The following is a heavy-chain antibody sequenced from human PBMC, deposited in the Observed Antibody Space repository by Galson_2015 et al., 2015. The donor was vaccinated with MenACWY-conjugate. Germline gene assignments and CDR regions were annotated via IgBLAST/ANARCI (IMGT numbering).Heavy chain of an antibody. V-gene: IGHV1-46*01. CDR2: INPSGGST. D-gene: IGHD2-21*01. CDR3: ERLAHSYYYGMEI. Sequence: SVKVSCKASGYTFTSYYIHWVRQAPGQGLEWMGIINPSGGSTSYAQKFQGRVTMTRDASTSTVYMDLSSLRSEDTAVYYCERLAHSYYYGMEIWGQGTTVTVS. J-gene: IGHJ6*02. CDR1: GYTFTSYY.